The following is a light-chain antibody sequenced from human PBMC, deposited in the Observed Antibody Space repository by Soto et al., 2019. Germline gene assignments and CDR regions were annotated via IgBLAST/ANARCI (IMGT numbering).Light chain of an antibody. CDR2: GVS. CDR3: QQYNNWPPFT. V-gene: IGKV3-15*01. CDR1: QTISSN. J-gene: IGKJ3*01. Sequence: DIVMTQSPATLSVSPGEGATLSCRASQTISSNLAWYQQKPGQTPRLLIYGVSTRAAGIPARFSGSGSGTDFTLTITSLQSEDFAIYYCQQYNNWPPFTFGPGTKVDIK.